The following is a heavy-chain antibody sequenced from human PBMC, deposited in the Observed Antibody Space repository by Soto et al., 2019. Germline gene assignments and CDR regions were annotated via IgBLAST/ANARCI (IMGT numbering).Heavy chain of an antibody. Sequence: QVQLVESGGGVVQPGTSLXLSCAASGFXXXXYSIHWVRQAPGKGLDWVAVISYDGNTQFYGDSVKGRFIVSRDNSRNTLYLQLNNLQAEDTAVYYCAKVSRPSRISTPDFDYXXQGTLVTVSS. CDR1: GFXXXXYS. J-gene: IGHJ4*02. CDR2: ISYDGNTQ. CDR3: AKVSRPSRISTPDFDY. V-gene: IGHV3-30-3*01.